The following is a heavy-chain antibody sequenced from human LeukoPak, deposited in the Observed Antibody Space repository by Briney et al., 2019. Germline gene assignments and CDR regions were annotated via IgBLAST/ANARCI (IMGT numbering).Heavy chain of an antibody. CDR2: IYSGGST. CDR3: AREPSGGYSSGSSGVDY. V-gene: IGHV3-66*01. D-gene: IGHD6-19*01. Sequence: PGGSLRLSCAASGSTVSNNYMSWVRQAPGKGLEWVSVIYSGGSTYYADSVKGRFTISRDNSKNTLYLQMNSLRAEDTAVYYCAREPSGGYSSGSSGVDYWGQGTLVTVSS. CDR1: GSTVSNNY. J-gene: IGHJ4*02.